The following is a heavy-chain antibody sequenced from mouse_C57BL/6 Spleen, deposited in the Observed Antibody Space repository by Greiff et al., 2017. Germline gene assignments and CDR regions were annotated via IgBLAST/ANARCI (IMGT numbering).Heavy chain of an antibody. Sequence: VQLKESGGGLVQPGGSLSLSCAASGFTFTDYYMSWVRQPPGKALEWLGFIRNKANGYTTEYSASVKGRFTISRDNSQSILYLQMNALRAEDSATYYCARYVGYDVRGHFDYWGQGTTLTVSS. CDR2: IRNKANGYTT. D-gene: IGHD2-3*01. CDR3: ARYVGYDVRGHFDY. J-gene: IGHJ2*01. CDR1: GFTFTDYY. V-gene: IGHV7-3*01.